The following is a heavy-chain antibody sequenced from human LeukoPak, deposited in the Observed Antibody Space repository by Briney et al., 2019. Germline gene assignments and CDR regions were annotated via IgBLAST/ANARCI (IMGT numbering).Heavy chain of an antibody. CDR3: ARGGYDFWSVEHAREFDY. Sequence: PSETLSLTCAVYGGSFSGYYWSWIRQPPGKGLEWIGEINHSGSTNYNPSLKSRVTISVDTSKNQFSLKLSSVTAADTAVYYCARGGYDFWSVEHAREFDYWGQGTLVTVSS. D-gene: IGHD3-3*01. J-gene: IGHJ4*02. V-gene: IGHV4-34*01. CDR1: GGSFSGYY. CDR2: INHSGST.